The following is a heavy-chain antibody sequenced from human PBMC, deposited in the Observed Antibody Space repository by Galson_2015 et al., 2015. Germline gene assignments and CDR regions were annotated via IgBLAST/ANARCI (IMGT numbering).Heavy chain of an antibody. CDR1: GFTFSSCG. Sequence: SLRLSCAASGFTFSSCGMHWVRQAPGKGLEWVALISDEGSIKEYADSVKGRFTISRDNSKNTLSLQMSSLRAEDTAIYYCAKDNEGYCSDGHCYSYYYYGMDVWGQGTTVTVPS. CDR2: ISDEGSIK. D-gene: IGHD2-15*01. V-gene: IGHV3-30*18. J-gene: IGHJ6*02. CDR3: AKDNEGYCSDGHCYSYYYYGMDV.